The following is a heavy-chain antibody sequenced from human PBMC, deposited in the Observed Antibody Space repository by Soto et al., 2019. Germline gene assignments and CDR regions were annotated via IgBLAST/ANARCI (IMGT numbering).Heavy chain of an antibody. V-gene: IGHV4-31*03. CDR3: ARAPLKGSGSYSRFDP. Sequence: SETLSLTCTVSGGSISSGGYYWSWIRQHPGKGLEWIGYIYYSGSTYYNPSLKSRVTISVDTSKNQFSLKLSSVTAADTAVHYCARAPLKGSGSYSRFDPWGQGTLVTVSS. CDR2: IYYSGST. CDR1: GGSISSGGYY. D-gene: IGHD3-10*01. J-gene: IGHJ5*02.